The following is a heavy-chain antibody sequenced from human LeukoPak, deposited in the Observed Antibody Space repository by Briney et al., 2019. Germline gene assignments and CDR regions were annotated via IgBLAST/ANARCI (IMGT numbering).Heavy chain of an antibody. CDR1: GYTFTSYA. D-gene: IGHD3-9*01. CDR2: INAGNGNT. CDR3: ARDPLDNYDILTGYYTPTFDY. Sequence: GASVKVSCKASGYTFTSYAMHWVRQAPGQRLEWKGWINAGNGNTKYSQKFQGRVTITRDTSASTAYMELSSLRSEDTAVYYCARDPLDNYDILTGYYTPTFDYWGQGTLVTVSS. J-gene: IGHJ4*02. V-gene: IGHV1-3*01.